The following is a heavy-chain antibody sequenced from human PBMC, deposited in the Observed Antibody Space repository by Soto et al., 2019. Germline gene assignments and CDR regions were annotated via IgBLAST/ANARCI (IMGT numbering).Heavy chain of an antibody. D-gene: IGHD3-22*01. CDR1: GFSFSSYA. CDR3: VERGYYHSSAWGPFGY. V-gene: IGHV3-23*01. J-gene: IGHJ4*02. CDR2: ISNSGGST. Sequence: GGSLRLSCAASGFSFSSYAMNWVRQAPGKGLEWVSTISNSGGSTYYADSVKGRFTISRDNSKNTLYLQMNSLRAEDTAVYYCVERGYYHSSAWGPFGYWGQGTLVTVYS.